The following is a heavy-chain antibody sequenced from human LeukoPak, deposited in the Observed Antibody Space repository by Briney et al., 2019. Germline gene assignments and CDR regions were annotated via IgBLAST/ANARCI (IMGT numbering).Heavy chain of an antibody. V-gene: IGHV3-9*03. D-gene: IGHD5-18*01. CDR2: ISWNSGSI. CDR1: GFTFDDYA. CDR3: AKAVDTAMVISAFDI. Sequence: GGSLRLSCAASGFTFDDYAMHWVRQAPGKGLEWVSGISWNSGSIGYADSVKGRFTISRDNAKNSLYLQMNGLRAEDMALYYCAKAVDTAMVISAFDIWGQGTMVTVSS. J-gene: IGHJ3*02.